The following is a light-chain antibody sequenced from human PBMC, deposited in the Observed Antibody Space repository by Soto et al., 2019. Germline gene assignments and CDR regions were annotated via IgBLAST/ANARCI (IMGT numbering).Light chain of an antibody. Sequence: AIQLTQSPSSLSASVGDRVTITCRASQGISSALAWYQQKPGNAPKLLMYDASSLESGVPSRFSGSGSGTDFTLTISSLQPEDFSIYYCQQFYNYPRTFGQGTKVDIK. J-gene: IGKJ2*01. CDR2: DAS. V-gene: IGKV1D-13*01. CDR1: QGISSA. CDR3: QQFYNYPRT.